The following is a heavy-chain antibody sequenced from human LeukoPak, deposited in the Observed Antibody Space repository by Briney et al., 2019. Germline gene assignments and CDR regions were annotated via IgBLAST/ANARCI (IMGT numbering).Heavy chain of an antibody. CDR2: IYHSGST. CDR1: GYSISSGYY. D-gene: IGHD3-16*02. CDR3: VRGVWGSYRYGY. V-gene: IGHV4-38-2*01. Sequence: SETLSLTCAVSGYSISSGYYWGWIRQPPGKGLEWIGSIYHSGSTYYNPSLKSRVTISVDTSKNQFSLKLNSVTAADTAVYYCVRGVWGSYRYGYWGQGTLVTVSS. J-gene: IGHJ4*02.